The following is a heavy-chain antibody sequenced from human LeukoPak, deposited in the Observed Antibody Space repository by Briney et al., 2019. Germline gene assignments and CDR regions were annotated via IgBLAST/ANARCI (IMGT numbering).Heavy chain of an antibody. J-gene: IGHJ6*03. Sequence: SETLSLTCAVYGGSFSGYYWSWIRQPPGKGLEWIGEINHSGSTNYNPSLKSRVTISVDTSKNQFSLKLSSVTAADTAAYYCARLGYCSGGSCYYYYYMDVWGKGTTVTISS. V-gene: IGHV4-34*01. CDR3: ARLGYCSGGSCYYYYYMDV. D-gene: IGHD2-15*01. CDR1: GGSFSGYY. CDR2: INHSGST.